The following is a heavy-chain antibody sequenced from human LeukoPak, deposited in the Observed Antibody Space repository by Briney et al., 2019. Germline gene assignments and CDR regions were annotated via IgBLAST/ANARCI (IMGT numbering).Heavy chain of an antibody. Sequence: GGSLRLSCAASGAAPRISEVWMSWVRQAPGTGLEWVGRIKRKVDGGATDYAAPVKGRFTISRDDAKKTLYLEMNSLKTEDTAVYYCSRYGGGWSFDYWGQGALVTVSS. D-gene: IGHD6-19*01. CDR3: SRYGGGWSFDY. CDR1: GAAPRISEVW. J-gene: IGHJ4*02. V-gene: IGHV3-15*01. CDR2: IKRKVDGGAT.